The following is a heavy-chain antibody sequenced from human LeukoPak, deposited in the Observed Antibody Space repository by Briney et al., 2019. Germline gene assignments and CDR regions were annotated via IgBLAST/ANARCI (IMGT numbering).Heavy chain of an antibody. Sequence: GGSLRLSCAASGFTFSDYYMSWIRQAPGKGLEWVSYINSSGSTINYADSVKGRFTISRDNAKNSLYLQMNSLRAEDTPVYYCARDLSRVVVAASYDKNWFDPWGQGTLVTV. CDR3: ARDLSRVVVAASYDKNWFDP. CDR1: GFTFSDYY. V-gene: IGHV3-11*01. J-gene: IGHJ5*02. D-gene: IGHD2-15*01. CDR2: INSSGSTI.